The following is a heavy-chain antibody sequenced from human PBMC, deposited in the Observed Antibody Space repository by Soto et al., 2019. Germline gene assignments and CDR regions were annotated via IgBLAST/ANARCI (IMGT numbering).Heavy chain of an antibody. J-gene: IGHJ6*02. CDR2: IYHSGST. CDR1: GGSISSSNW. CDR3: ARRGYGPGFPYYYGMDV. D-gene: IGHD3-10*01. Sequence: SETLSLTCAVSGGSISSSNWWSWVRQPPGKGLEWIGEIYHSGSTNYNPSLKSRVTMSVDTPKNQFSLKLSSVTAADTAVYYCARRGYGPGFPYYYGMDVWGQGTTVTVSS. V-gene: IGHV4-4*02.